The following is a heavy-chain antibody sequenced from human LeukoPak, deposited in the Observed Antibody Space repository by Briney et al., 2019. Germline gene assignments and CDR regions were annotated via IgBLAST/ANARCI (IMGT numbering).Heavy chain of an antibody. CDR2: IIGGGGST. D-gene: IGHD2-2*01. J-gene: IGHJ4*02. CDR3: AHGAMYQLDY. CDR1: GFPFSSHG. V-gene: IGHV3-23*01. Sequence: GGSLRLSCAASGFPFSSHGMSWVRQAPGKGLEWVSGIIGGGGSTYYADSVKGRFTISGDNSRNTLFLQMNSLRAEDTAVYYCAHGAMYQLDYWGQGTLVAVSS.